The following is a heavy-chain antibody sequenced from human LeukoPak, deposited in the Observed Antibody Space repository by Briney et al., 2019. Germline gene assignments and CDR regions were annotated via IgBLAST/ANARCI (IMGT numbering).Heavy chain of an antibody. V-gene: IGHV3-30*03. CDR3: ARVRGGGFRTADS. D-gene: IGHD6-25*01. CDR1: GFTFSSYV. J-gene: IGHJ4*02. Sequence: AGGSLRLSCAASGFTFSSYVMHWVRQAPGKGLEWVAVIAYDGGNKYYADSVKGRFTISRDNSKNTLFLQMNSLRGEDTAVYYCARVRGGGFRTADSWGQGTLVTVSS. CDR2: IAYDGGNK.